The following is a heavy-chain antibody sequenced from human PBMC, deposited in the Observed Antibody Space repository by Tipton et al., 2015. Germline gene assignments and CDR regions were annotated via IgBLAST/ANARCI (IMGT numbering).Heavy chain of an antibody. CDR2: ISHGGNT. CDR3: ARARGRHGGLFDS. CDR1: GGSISSSSYY. D-gene: IGHD4-23*01. Sequence: TLSLTCTVSGGSISSSSYYWAWIRQPPGKGLEWIGTISHGGNTFYNPSLKSRVTISVDSSTNQFFLILSSVTAADTAVYYCARARGRHGGLFDSWGQGTLVTVSS. V-gene: IGHV4-39*07. J-gene: IGHJ4*02.